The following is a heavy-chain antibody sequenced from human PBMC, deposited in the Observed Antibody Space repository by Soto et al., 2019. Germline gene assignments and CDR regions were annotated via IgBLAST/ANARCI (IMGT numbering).Heavy chain of an antibody. D-gene: IGHD2-8*02. Sequence: EVQLLESGGGSVQPGGSLRLSCAASGFTFSTYAMHWVRRPPGQGLEWVSSISGSGGTAYYADSVKGRFSISSDSLVNTLYLQTNTLRAGGRAVNYCAKGRGLYCNFDNWGQGTLVTV. CDR1: GFTFSTYA. J-gene: IGHJ4*02. CDR2: ISGSGGTA. V-gene: IGHV3-23*01. CDR3: AKGRGLYCNFDN.